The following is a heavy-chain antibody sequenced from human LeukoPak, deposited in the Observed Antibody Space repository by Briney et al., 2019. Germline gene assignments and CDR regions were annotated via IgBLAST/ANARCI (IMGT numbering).Heavy chain of an antibody. CDR3: AKVAVWQENWFDP. V-gene: IGHV3-30*02. CDR1: GFTFSSYG. CDR2: IRYDGSSK. Sequence: PGGSLKLSCAASGFTFSSYGMHWVRQAPGKGLEWVAFIRYDGSSKYYADSVKGRFTISRDNSKSTLYLQMNSLRVEDTAVYYCAKVAVWQENWFDPWGQGTLVTVSS. D-gene: IGHD6-6*01. J-gene: IGHJ5*02.